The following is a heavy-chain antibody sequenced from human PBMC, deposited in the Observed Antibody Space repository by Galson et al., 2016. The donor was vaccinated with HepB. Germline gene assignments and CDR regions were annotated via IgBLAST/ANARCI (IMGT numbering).Heavy chain of an antibody. V-gene: IGHV6-1*01. Sequence: CAISGDSVSSNSAAWNWIRQSPSRGLEWLGRTYYRSKWYNDYAVSVKSRITINPDTSKNQFSLQLNSVNPEDTAVYYCARENYSSGWPLNWYFDLWGRGTLVGVSS. J-gene: IGHJ2*01. CDR1: GDSVSSNSAA. D-gene: IGHD6-19*01. CDR2: TYYRSKWYN. CDR3: ARENYSSGWPLNWYFDL.